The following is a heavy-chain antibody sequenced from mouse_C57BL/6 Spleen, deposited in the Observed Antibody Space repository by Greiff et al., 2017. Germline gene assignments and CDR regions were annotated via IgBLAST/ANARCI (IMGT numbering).Heavy chain of an antibody. J-gene: IGHJ2*01. CDR1: GFTFSSYG. CDR3: ARHEANWNLFDY. V-gene: IGHV5-6*01. Sequence: EVKVVESGGDLVKPGGSLKLSCAASGFTFSSYGMSWVRQTPDKRLEWVATISSGGSYTYYPDSVKGRFTISRDNAKNTLYLQMSSLKSEDTAMYYCARHEANWNLFDYWGQGTTLTVSS. CDR2: ISSGGSYT. D-gene: IGHD4-1*01.